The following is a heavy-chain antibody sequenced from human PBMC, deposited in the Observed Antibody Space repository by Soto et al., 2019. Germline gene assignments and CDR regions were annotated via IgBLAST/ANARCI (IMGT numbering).Heavy chain of an antibody. Sequence: GXXVKVSCKAPGYTFTSYYMHWVRQAPGQXXXXXXXXKXXXGSXXEQXXXXXXVKXXXXXXXSKVYMELSILRSEDTAVYYCARFRGAFDIWGQGTMVTVSS. CDR3: ARFRGAFDI. V-gene: IGHV1-46*01. J-gene: IGHJ3*02. CDR1: GYTFTSYY. CDR2: XKXXXGSX.